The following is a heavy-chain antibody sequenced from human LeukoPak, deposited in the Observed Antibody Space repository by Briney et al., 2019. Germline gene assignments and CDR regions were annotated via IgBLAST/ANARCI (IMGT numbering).Heavy chain of an antibody. V-gene: IGHV1-69*06. J-gene: IGHJ4*02. CDR3: ARLGYGSYYFDY. D-gene: IGHD3-10*01. CDR1: GGTFSSYA. Sequence: SVKVSCKASGGTFSSYAISWVRQAPGQGLEWMGGIIPIIGTANYAQKFQGRVTITADKSTSTAYMELSSLRSEDTAVYYCARLGYGSYYFDYWGQGTLVTVSS. CDR2: IIPIIGTA.